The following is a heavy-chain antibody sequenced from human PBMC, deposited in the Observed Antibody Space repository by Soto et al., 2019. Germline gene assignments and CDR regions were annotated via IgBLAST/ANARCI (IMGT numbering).Heavy chain of an antibody. CDR3: ARSPGAVGGDYIWGSYPRGAYYYYMDV. CDR1: GGTFSSYT. J-gene: IGHJ6*03. Sequence: SVKVSCKASGGTFSSYTISWVRQAPGQGIERMGRIIPILGIANYAQKFQGRVTITADKSTSTAYMELSSLRSEDTAVYYCARSPGAVGGDYIWGSYPRGAYYYYMDVWGKGTTVTVSS. D-gene: IGHD3-16*02. V-gene: IGHV1-69*02. CDR2: IIPILGIA.